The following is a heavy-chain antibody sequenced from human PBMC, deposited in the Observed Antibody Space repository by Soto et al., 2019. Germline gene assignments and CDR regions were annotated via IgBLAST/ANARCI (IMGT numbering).Heavy chain of an antibody. J-gene: IGHJ3*02. CDR2: ISSSGNTV. Sequence: GGSLRLSCAASRFTFSTYEMHWVRQAPGKGLEWVSYISSSGNTVYYADSVKGRFTISRDNTRNSLYLQMNSLRDEDTALYYCVKATATGGGAFDICGQGTMVTVSS. CDR3: VKATATGGGAFDI. V-gene: IGHV3-48*03. CDR1: RFTFSTYE. D-gene: IGHD2-8*02.